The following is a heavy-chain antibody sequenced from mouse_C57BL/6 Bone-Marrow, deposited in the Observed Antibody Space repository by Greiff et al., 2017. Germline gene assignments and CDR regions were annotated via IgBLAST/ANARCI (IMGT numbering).Heavy chain of an antibody. Sequence: EVKLQESGPGLVKPSQSLSLTCSVTGYSITSGYYWNWIRQFPGNKLEWMGYISYDGSNNYNPSLKNRNSITRDTSKNQFFLKLNSVTTEDTATYYCARDSLYDYYWYFDVWGTGTTVTVSS. D-gene: IGHD2-4*01. J-gene: IGHJ1*03. CDR2: ISYDGSN. V-gene: IGHV3-6*01. CDR1: GYSITSGYY. CDR3: ARDSLYDYYWYFDV.